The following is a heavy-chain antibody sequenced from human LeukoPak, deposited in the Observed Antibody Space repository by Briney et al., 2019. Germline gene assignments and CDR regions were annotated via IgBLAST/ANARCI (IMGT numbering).Heavy chain of an antibody. D-gene: IGHD3-10*01. V-gene: IGHV7-4-1*02. CDR1: GYTFTSYA. J-gene: IGHJ5*02. Sequence: ASVKVSCKASGYTFTSYAMNWVRQAPGQGLEWMGWINTNTGNPTYAQGFTGRFVFSLDTSASTAYLQISSLKAEDTAVYYCARDRITMVRGPGGFDPWGQGTLVTVSS. CDR3: ARDRITMVRGPGGFDP. CDR2: INTNTGNP.